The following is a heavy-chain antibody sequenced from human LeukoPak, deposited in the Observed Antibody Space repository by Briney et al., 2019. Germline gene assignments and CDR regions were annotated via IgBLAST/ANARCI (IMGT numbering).Heavy chain of an antibody. Sequence: SETLSLTCTVSGGSISSYYWSWIRQPPWKGLEWIGYIYYSGSTNYNPSLKSRVTISVDTSKNQFSLKLSSVTAADTAVYYCARTYDSRPRSGFQHWGQGTLVTVSS. D-gene: IGHD3-22*01. V-gene: IGHV4-59*01. CDR1: GGSISSYY. J-gene: IGHJ1*01. CDR2: IYYSGST. CDR3: ARTYDSRPRSGFQH.